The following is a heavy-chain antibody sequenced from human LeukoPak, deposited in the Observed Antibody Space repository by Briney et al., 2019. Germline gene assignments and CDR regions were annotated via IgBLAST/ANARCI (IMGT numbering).Heavy chain of an antibody. CDR2: IYPGDSDT. Sequence: GESLKISCKSSGYTFASYWIDWVRQMPGNGLEWMGIIYPGDSDTRYSPSFQGQVTISADKSINTAYLQWSSLKASDTAMYYCARQIADSRGPIDYWGQGALVTVSS. CDR3: ARQIADSRGPIDY. J-gene: IGHJ4*02. CDR1: GYTFASYW. V-gene: IGHV5-51*01. D-gene: IGHD6-19*01.